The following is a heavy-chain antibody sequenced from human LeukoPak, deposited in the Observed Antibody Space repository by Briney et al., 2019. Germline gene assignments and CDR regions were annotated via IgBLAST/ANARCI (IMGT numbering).Heavy chain of an antibody. D-gene: IGHD4-17*01. CDR3: AREYGDNYYFDY. CDR2: IYYSGST. J-gene: IGHJ4*02. V-gene: IGHV4-30-4*08. CDR1: GGSISSGDYY. Sequence: SQTLSLTCTVSGGSISSGDYYWSWIRQPPGKGLEWIGYIYYSGSTYYNPSLKSRVTISVDTSKNQFSLKLSSVTAADTAVYYCAREYGDNYYFDYWGQGTLVTVSS.